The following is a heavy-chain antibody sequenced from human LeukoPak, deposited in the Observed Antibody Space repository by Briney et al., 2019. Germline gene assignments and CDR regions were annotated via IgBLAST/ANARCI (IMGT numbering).Heavy chain of an antibody. J-gene: IGHJ6*04. CDR1: GFTFSSYA. D-gene: IGHD2-15*01. Sequence: PGGSLRLSCAASGFTFSSYAMSWVRQAPGKGLEWVSAISGSGGSTYYADSVKGRFTITRDNSKNTLYLQMNSLRAEDTAVYYCARDGERSGGFLLNYYYYGMDVWGKGTTVTVSS. CDR3: ARDGERSGGFLLNYYYYGMDV. V-gene: IGHV3-23*01. CDR2: ISGSGGST.